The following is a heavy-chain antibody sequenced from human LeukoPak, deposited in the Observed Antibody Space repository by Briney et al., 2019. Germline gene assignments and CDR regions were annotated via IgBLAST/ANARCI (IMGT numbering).Heavy chain of an antibody. Sequence: GGSLRLSCAASGFSFSNHGMHWVRQAPGKRLEWVAVIWDDGNNKRYANSVNGRFTISRDNSENTLYLQMSSLRAEDTAVYYCATDRGWRTSGYYLYYFEYWGQGTLVTYSS. CDR3: ATDRGWRTSGYYLYYFEY. V-gene: IGHV3-33*01. CDR2: IWDDGNNK. J-gene: IGHJ4*02. D-gene: IGHD3-3*01. CDR1: GFSFSNHG.